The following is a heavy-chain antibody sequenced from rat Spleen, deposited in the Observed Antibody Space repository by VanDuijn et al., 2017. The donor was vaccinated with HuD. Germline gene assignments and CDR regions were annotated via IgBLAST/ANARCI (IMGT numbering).Heavy chain of an antibody. D-gene: IGHD4-1*01. J-gene: IGHJ2*01. CDR2: ISYGDSSGHSST. Sequence: EVQLVESDGGLVQPGRSLKLSCAASGFTFSDFGMAWVRQAPTKGLEWVATISYGDSSGHSSTYYRDSVKGRFTISRDNAQNTLFLQMTKLGSEDTAVYYCARETGGVEYWGQGVMVTVSS. V-gene: IGHV5-29*01. CDR3: ARETGGVEY. CDR1: GFTFSDFG.